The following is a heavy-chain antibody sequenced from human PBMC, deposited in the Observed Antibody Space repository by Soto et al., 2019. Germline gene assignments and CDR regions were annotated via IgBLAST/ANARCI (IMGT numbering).Heavy chain of an antibody. CDR3: ANYKGWYSSSWYFDY. J-gene: IGHJ4*02. Sequence: GGSLRLSCAASGFTFSSYAMSWVRQAPGKGLEWASAISANGGSTFYADSVKGRFTISRDNSKNTLYLQMNSLRAEDTAVYYCANYKGWYSSSWYFDYWGQGTLVTVSS. CDR2: ISANGGST. V-gene: IGHV3-23*01. D-gene: IGHD6-13*01. CDR1: GFTFSSYA.